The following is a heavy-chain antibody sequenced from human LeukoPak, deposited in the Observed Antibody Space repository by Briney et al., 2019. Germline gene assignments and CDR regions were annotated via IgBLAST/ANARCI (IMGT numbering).Heavy chain of an antibody. J-gene: IGHJ5*02. D-gene: IGHD4-11*01. CDR2: FDPEDGET. Sequence: SVKVSCKVSGYTLTELSMHWVRQAPGKGLEWMGGFDPEDGETIYAQKFQGRVTMTEDTSTDTAYMELSSLRSEDTAVYYCATVPPPLRLQNWFDPWGQGTLVTVSS. V-gene: IGHV1-24*01. CDR3: ATVPPPLRLQNWFDP. CDR1: GYTLTELS.